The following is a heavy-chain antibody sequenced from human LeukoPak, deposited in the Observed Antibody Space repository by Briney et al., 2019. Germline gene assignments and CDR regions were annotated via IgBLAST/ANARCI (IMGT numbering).Heavy chain of an antibody. V-gene: IGHV1-18*04. CDR2: ISTYNGNT. J-gene: IGHJ3*02. CDR3: ARTGDYVPYNAFDI. CDR1: GYTXTDYL. Sequence: ASVKVSCKASGYTXTDYLINWVRQAPGQGLEWMGWISTYNGNTNYPLKLQGRVTMTTDSSTSTAYMELRSLRSDDTAVYYCARTGDYVPYNAFDIWGQGTMVTVSS. D-gene: IGHD4-17*01.